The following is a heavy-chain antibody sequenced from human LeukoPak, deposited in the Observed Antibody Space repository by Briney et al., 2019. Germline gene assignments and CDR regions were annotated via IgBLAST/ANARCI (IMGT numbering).Heavy chain of an antibody. CDR3: ARFRGNYYGSGNNWFDP. Sequence: PSETLSLTCTVSGGSISSSSYYWGWIRQPPGKGLEWIGSIYYSGSTYYNPSLKSRVTISVDTSKNQFSLKLSSVTAADTAVYYCARFRGNYYGSGNNWFDPWGQGTLVTVS. D-gene: IGHD3-10*01. CDR1: GGSISSSSYY. V-gene: IGHV4-39*01. CDR2: IYYSGST. J-gene: IGHJ5*02.